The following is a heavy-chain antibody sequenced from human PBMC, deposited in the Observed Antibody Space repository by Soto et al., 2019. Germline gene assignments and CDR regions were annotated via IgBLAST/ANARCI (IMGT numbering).Heavy chain of an antibody. CDR3: AKEGQWLFYFDY. CDR1: GFTLSSYA. CDR2: ISGSGGST. J-gene: IGHJ4*02. V-gene: IGHV3-23*01. D-gene: IGHD6-19*01. Sequence: GVSLKLSCAASGFTLSSYAMSWVRQAPGKGLEWVSAISGSGGSTYYADSVKGRFTISRDNSKNTLYLQMNSLRAEDTAVYYCAKEGQWLFYFDYWGQGTLVTVSS.